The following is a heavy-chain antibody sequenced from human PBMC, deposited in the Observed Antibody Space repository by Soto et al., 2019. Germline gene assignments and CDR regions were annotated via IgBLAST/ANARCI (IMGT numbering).Heavy chain of an antibody. Sequence: SETLSLTCTVSGGSISSYYWSWIRQPPGKGLEWIGYIYYSGSTNYNPSLKSRVTISVDTSKNQFTQKLSSVTAADTAVYYCASSNDYGDYYFDYWGQGTLVTVSS. CDR1: GGSISSYY. D-gene: IGHD4-17*01. V-gene: IGHV4-59*01. CDR3: ASSNDYGDYYFDY. J-gene: IGHJ4*02. CDR2: IYYSGST.